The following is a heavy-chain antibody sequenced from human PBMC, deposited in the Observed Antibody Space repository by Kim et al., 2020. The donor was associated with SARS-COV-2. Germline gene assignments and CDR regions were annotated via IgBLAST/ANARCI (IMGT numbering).Heavy chain of an antibody. V-gene: IGHV3-23*01. CDR3: ATYYDTLTAPHASLDI. Sequence: GGSLRLSCAASGFTFSSYAMSWVRQAPGKGLEWVSAISGSGGSTYYADSVKGRFTISRDNSKNTLYLQMNSLRAEDTAVYYCATYYDTLTAPHASLDIWGQGTMVTVSS. CDR1: GFTFSSYA. J-gene: IGHJ3*02. D-gene: IGHD3-9*01. CDR2: ISGSGGST.